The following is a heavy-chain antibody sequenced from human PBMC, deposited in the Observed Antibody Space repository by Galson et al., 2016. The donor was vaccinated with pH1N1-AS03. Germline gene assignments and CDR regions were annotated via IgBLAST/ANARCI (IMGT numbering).Heavy chain of an antibody. D-gene: IGHD3-16*01. CDR2: IYHSGTT. V-gene: IGHV4-4*02. CDR3: ASGVFPVWDVNDYYYYFDV. Sequence: SETLSLTCAVSGGSISSSKWWNWVCQSPGKGLEWIGGIYHSGTTNYNPSLKGRVTISVDRAKNEFSLTLNSGTAADTAVYFCASGVFPVWDVNDYYYYFDVWGKGTTVTVSS. CDR1: GGSISSSKW. J-gene: IGHJ6*03.